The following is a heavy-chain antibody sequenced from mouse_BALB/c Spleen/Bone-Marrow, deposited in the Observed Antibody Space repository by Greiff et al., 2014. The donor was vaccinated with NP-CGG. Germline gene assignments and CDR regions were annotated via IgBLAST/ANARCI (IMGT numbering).Heavy chain of an antibody. D-gene: IGHD4-1*02. J-gene: IGHJ3*01. V-gene: IGHV5-6*02. CDR3: ALNRDSAY. Sequence: EVMLVESGGDLVKPGGSLKLSCAASGFTFSSYGMSWVRQTPDKRLEWVATINNGGTYTYYPDSVKGRFTISRDNAKNTLYLQMSSLKSEDTAMYDCALNRDSAYWGQGTLFTVSA. CDR1: GFTFSSYG. CDR2: INNGGTYT.